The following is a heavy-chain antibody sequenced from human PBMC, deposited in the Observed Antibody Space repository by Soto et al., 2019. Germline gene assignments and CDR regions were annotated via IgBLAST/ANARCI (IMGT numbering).Heavy chain of an antibody. D-gene: IGHD2-15*01. CDR2: IYYSGST. CDR3: ARYGSGECNRGSCYSPFDY. V-gene: IGHV4-30-4*01. Sequence: QVQLQESGPGLVKTSQTLSLTCTVSGRSISSVNYYWSWIRQPPGKGLEWIGYIYYSGSTYYNPSLRSRVTISVDTSKNQFSLKLSSVTAADTAVYYCARYGSGECNRGSCYSPFDYWGQGTLVTVSS. J-gene: IGHJ4*02. CDR1: GRSISSVNYY.